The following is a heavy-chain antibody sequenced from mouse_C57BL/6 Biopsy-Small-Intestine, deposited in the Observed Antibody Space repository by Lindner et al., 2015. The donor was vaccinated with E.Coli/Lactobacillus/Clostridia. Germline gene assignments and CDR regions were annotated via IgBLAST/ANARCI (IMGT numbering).Heavy chain of an antibody. CDR1: GFTFSSYG. CDR3: ARTAYYAMDY. J-gene: IGHJ4*01. Sequence: VQLQESGGDLVKPGGSLKLSCAASGFTFSSYGMSWVRQTPDKRLEWVATISSGGSYTYYPDSVKGRFTISRDNAKNTLYLQMSSLKPEDTAMYYCARTAYYAMDYWGQGTSVTVSS. CDR2: ISSGGSYT. V-gene: IGHV5-6*01.